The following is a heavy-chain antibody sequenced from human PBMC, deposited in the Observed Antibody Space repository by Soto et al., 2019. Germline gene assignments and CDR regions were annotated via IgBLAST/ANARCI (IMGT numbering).Heavy chain of an antibody. J-gene: IGHJ6*02. CDR2: ISYDGSNK. Sequence: QVQLVESGGGVVQPGRSLRLSCAASGFTFRNFGMHWVRQAPGKGLEWVAVISYDGSNKYYADSVKGRFTISRDNSKNRLYLQMNSLRPEDTAVYYCAPGKYQLLGGPVNGMAVWGQGTTVTVSS. V-gene: IGHV3-30*03. CDR1: GFTFRNFG. D-gene: IGHD2-2*01. CDR3: APGKYQLLGGPVNGMAV.